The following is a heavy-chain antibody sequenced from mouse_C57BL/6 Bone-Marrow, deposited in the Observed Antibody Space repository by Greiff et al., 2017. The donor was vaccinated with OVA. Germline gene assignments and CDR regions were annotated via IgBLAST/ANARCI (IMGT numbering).Heavy chain of an antibody. CDR1: GFTFSSYT. CDR2: ISGGGGNT. Sequence: EVMLVESGGGLVKPGGSLKLSCAASGFTFSSYTMSWVRQTPEKRLEWVATISGGGGNTYYPASVKGRFTISRDNATNTLYLQMSSLRSEDTALYYCARRGDSSNDYAMDDWGQGTSVTVSS. CDR3: ARRGDSSNDYAMDD. V-gene: IGHV5-9*01. J-gene: IGHJ4*01. D-gene: IGHD3-3*01.